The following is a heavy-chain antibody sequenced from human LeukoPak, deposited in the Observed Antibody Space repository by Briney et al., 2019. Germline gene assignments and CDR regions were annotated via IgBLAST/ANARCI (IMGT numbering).Heavy chain of an antibody. D-gene: IGHD4-17*01. V-gene: IGHV4-59*08. CDR3: ARHPPGDYGIDY. Sequence: SETLSLTCTVSGGSISSYYWSWIRQPPGEGLEWIGYIYYSGSTNYHPSLKSRVTISVDTSKNQFSLKLSSVTAADTAVYYCARHPPGDYGIDYWGQGTLVTVSS. J-gene: IGHJ4*02. CDR2: IYYSGST. CDR1: GGSISSYY.